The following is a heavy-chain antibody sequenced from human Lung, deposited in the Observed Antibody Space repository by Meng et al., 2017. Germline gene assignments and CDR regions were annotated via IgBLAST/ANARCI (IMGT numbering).Heavy chain of an antibody. CDR3: ARDEDISAAGKLFGDY. CDR2: INPKSGDT. D-gene: IGHD6-13*01. CDR1: GYTFPDYW. Sequence: QGQLGQCGAWVKKPGASVKVSCKASGYTFPDYWLHWVRRAPGQGLEWMGRINPKSGDTHYAQRFQGRVTMTGDTSISTAYMELSGLRSDDTAMYYCARDEDISAAGKLFGDYWGQGTLVTVSS. V-gene: IGHV1-2*06. J-gene: IGHJ4*02.